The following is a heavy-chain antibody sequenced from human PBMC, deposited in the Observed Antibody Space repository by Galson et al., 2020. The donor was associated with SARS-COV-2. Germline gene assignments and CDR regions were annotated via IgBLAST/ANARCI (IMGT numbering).Heavy chain of an antibody. CDR2: IYYSGST. J-gene: IGHJ4*02. D-gene: IGHD6-19*01. V-gene: IGHV4-61*01. CDR3: ARGGSSGWYVD. Sequence: SETLSLTCTVSGGSVSSGSYYWSWIRQPPGKGLEWIGYIYYSGSTNYNPSLKSRVTISVDTSKNQFSLKLSSVTAADTAVYYCARGGSSGWYVDWGQGTLVTVSS. CDR1: GGSVSSGSYY.